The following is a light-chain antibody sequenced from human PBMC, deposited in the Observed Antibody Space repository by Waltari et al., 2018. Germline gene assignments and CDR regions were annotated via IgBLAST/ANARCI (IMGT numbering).Light chain of an antibody. CDR2: VNSDGSH. CDR3: QTGGHGTWV. J-gene: IGLJ3*02. CDR1: SGHSSNV. Sequence: QLVLTQSPSASASLGASVKLTCTLSSGHSSNVIAWLQQQPEKGPGFLMKVNSDGSHRKGDEIPECCTGCSSGAERYLGISSLQSEDEADYFCQTGGHGTWVFGGGTKLTVL. V-gene: IGLV4-69*01.